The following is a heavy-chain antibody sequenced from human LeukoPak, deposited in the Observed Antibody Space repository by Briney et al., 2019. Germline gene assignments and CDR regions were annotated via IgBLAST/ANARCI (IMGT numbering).Heavy chain of an antibody. D-gene: IGHD6-19*01. CDR1: GFSVSSFG. J-gene: IGHJ4*02. CDR3: AQGYLSGWYPY. Sequence: GGSLRLSCAVSGFSVSSFGMSWVRQAPGKGLEWISAISVDGESAYYADSVKGRFIISRDNSKNTLYLQLSSLRAEDTAVYSCAQGYLSGWYPYWGLGSLVSVSS. CDR2: ISVDGESA. V-gene: IGHV3-23*01.